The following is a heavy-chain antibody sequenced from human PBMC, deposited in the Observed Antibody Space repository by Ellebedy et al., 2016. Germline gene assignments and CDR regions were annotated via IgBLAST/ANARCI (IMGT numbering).Heavy chain of an antibody. Sequence: SETLSLTCTVSGGSISTTNHYWVWIRQPPGKGLEWIGSVYYTGVTYFNPSLKSRVTVSVDSSKSQFSLKVTSVTAADTAVYYCAVWFGDLSDMYFDYWGQGVLVTVSS. D-gene: IGHD3-10*01. CDR3: AVWFGDLSDMYFDY. J-gene: IGHJ4*02. V-gene: IGHV4-39*07. CDR1: GGSISTTNHY. CDR2: VYYTGVT.